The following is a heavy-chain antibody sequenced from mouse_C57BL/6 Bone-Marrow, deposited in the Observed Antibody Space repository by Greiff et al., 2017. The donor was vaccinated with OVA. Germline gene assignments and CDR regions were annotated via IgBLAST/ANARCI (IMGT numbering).Heavy chain of an antibody. CDR2: INPNNGGT. J-gene: IGHJ4*01. D-gene: IGHD1-1*01. V-gene: IGHV1-26*01. CDR1: GYTFTDYY. Sequence: VQLQQSGPELVKPGASVKISCKASGYTFTDYYMNWVKQSHGKSLEWIGDINPNNGGTSYNQKFKGKATLTVDKSSSTAYMELRSLTSEDSAVYYCARYGDSKTLYYYAMDYWGQGTSVTVSS. CDR3: ARYGDSKTLYYYAMDY.